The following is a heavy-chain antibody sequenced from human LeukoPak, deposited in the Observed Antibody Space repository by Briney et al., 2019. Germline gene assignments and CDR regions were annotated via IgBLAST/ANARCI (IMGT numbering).Heavy chain of an antibody. J-gene: IGHJ5*02. Sequence: SETLSLTCTVSGGSISSSSYYWGWIRQPPGKGLEWIGSIYYSGSTYCNPSLKSRVTISVDTSKNQFSLKLSSVTAADTAVYYCVGIVVVITYDWFDPWGQGTLVTVSS. CDR2: IYYSGST. V-gene: IGHV4-39*01. CDR3: VGIVVVITYDWFDP. CDR1: GGSISSSSYY. D-gene: IGHD3-22*01.